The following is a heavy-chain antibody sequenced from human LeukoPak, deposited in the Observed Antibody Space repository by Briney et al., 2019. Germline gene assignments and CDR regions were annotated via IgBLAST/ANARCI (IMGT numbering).Heavy chain of an antibody. D-gene: IGHD5-12*01. CDR2: ISSSSDSI. Sequence: GGSLRLSCAASGFTFSSYGMNGVRQAPGKRLEWVSYISSSSDSIYYADSVKGRFTISRDNAENSLYLQMNSLRDEDTAVYYCARAMRSGYDYWGQGTLVTVSS. V-gene: IGHV3-48*02. CDR3: ARAMRSGYDY. J-gene: IGHJ4*02. CDR1: GFTFSSYG.